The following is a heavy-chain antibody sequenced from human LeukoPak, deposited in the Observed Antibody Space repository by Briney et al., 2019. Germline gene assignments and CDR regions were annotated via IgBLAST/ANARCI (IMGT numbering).Heavy chain of an antibody. CDR2: FYSGGST. CDR3: ARDKMDSSGYYLHFDY. Sequence: PGGSLRLSCAASGFTVSSNYMSWVRQAPGKGLEWVSVFYSGGSTYYADSVKGRFTISRDNSKNTLYLQMNSLRAEDTAVYYCARDKMDSSGYYLHFDYWGQGTLVTVSS. J-gene: IGHJ4*02. CDR1: GFTVSSNY. V-gene: IGHV3-53*01. D-gene: IGHD3-22*01.